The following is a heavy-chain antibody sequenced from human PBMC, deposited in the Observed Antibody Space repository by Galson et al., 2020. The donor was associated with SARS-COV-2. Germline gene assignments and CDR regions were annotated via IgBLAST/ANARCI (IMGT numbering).Heavy chain of an antibody. CDR1: GFTFDDYA. Sequence: TGGSLSLSCAASGFTFDDYAMHWVQQAPGKGLEWVSGISWNSGSIDYAASVKGRFTISRDNAKDSLYLQMNSLKTEDTALYYCAKDREGVAARFKVFENWGQGTLVTVSS. CDR3: AKDREGVAARFKVFEN. D-gene: IGHD6-6*01. J-gene: IGHJ4*02. CDR2: ISWNSGSI. V-gene: IGHV3-9*01.